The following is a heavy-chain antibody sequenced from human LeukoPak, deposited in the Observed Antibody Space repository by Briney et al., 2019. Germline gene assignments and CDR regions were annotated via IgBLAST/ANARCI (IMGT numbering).Heavy chain of an antibody. CDR1: GFTFSSYA. CDR3: AKISHKAVAGTFDY. D-gene: IGHD6-19*01. CDR2: ISGSGGST. V-gene: IGHV3-23*01. Sequence: GGSLRLSCTASGFTFSSYAMSWVRQAPGKGLEWVSAISGSGGSTYYADSVKGRFTISRDNSKNTLYLQMNSLRAEDTAVYYCAKISHKAVAGTFDYWGQGTLVTVSS. J-gene: IGHJ4*02.